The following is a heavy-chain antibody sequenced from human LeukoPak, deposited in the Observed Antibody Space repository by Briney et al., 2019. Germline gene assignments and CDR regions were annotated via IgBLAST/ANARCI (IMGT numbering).Heavy chain of an antibody. D-gene: IGHD3-10*01. CDR3: AKTRMSLLLWFGELFYS. CDR2: ISGSGGST. Sequence: GGSLRLSCAASGFTFSSYAMSWVRQAPGKGLEWVSAISGSGGSTYYADSVKGRFTISRDNSKNTLYLQMSSLRAEDTAVYYCAKTRMSLLLWFGELFYSWGQGTLVTVSS. V-gene: IGHV3-23*01. CDR1: GFTFSSYA. J-gene: IGHJ4*02.